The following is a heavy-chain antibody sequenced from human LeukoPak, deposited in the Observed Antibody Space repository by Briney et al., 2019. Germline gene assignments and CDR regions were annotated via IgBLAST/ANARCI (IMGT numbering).Heavy chain of an antibody. V-gene: IGHV4-59*08. J-gene: IGHJ6*02. CDR2: IYYSGST. D-gene: IGHD6-19*01. Sequence: PETLSLTGTDPGGSISSNYWSWIRQPPGKGLEWIGYIYYSGSTNYNPSLKSRVTIPVDTSKNQFSLKLSSVTAADTAVYHCARLGSSGWGVYYYYGRDVWGQGTTVTVSS. CDR3: ARLGSSGWGVYYYYGRDV. CDR1: GGSISSNY.